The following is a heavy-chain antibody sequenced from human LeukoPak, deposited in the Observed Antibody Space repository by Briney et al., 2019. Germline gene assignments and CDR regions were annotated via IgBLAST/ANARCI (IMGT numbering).Heavy chain of an antibody. V-gene: IGHV4-34*09. CDR2: IIHSGRT. J-gene: IGHJ5*02. CDR3: ARGLRDIIVARRTAHWFDT. Sequence: SSGALSLTCAVYGGSFIGYYWCWIRATLGGGLEWVGEIIHSGRTNYKPFLKSRVTISVDTPKKQFSLRLGSMTAEDTAGYHSARGLRDIIVARRTAHWFDTWGQGTLVTVSS. D-gene: IGHD2-15*01. CDR1: GGSFIGYY.